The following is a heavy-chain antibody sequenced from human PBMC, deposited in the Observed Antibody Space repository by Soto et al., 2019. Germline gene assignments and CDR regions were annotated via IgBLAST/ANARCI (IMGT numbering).Heavy chain of an antibody. V-gene: IGHV1-18*01. J-gene: IGHJ4*02. D-gene: IGHD2-15*01. CDR3: AIEGGCDGSCHENFYY. Sequence: GASVKVSCKASGYTFTSYGISWVRQAPGQGLEWMGWISAYNGNTNYAQKLQGRVTMTTDTSTSTAYMELRSLRSDDTAVYYCAIEGGCDGSCHENFYYWGRGTLVTGSS. CDR2: ISAYNGNT. CDR1: GYTFTSYG.